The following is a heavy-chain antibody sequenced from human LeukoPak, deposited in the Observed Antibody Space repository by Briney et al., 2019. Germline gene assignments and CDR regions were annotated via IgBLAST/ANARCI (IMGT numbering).Heavy chain of an antibody. J-gene: IGHJ6*03. V-gene: IGHV1-8*03. CDR1: GYTFSSSD. CDR2: MNPNSGHT. Sequence: ASVKVSCKASGYTFSSSDINWVRQATGQGLEWMGWMNPNSGHTGYAQKFQGRITFTRNTSISTAYMELSSLRPEGTAVYFCARGVDYALWSDSSYQFYYMDVWGKGATVTVSS. D-gene: IGHD3-3*01. CDR3: ARGVDYALWSDSSYQFYYMDV.